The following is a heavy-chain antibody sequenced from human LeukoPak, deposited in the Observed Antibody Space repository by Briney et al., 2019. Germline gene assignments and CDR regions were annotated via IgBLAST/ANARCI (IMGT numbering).Heavy chain of an antibody. D-gene: IGHD4-17*01. CDR1: GFTFSSYE. CDR2: ISSSGSTI. CDR3: AKNLYGDYVKDWFDP. J-gene: IGHJ5*02. V-gene: IGHV3-48*03. Sequence: SGGSLRLSCAASGFTFSSYEMNWVRQAPGKGLEWVSYISSSGSTIYYADSVKGRFTISRDNSKNTLYLQMNSLRAEDTAVYYCAKNLYGDYVKDWFDPWGQGTLVTVSS.